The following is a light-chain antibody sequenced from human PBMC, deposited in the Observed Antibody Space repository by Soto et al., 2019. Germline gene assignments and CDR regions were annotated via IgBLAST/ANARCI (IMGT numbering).Light chain of an antibody. CDR2: DAS. CDR3: QHRSNWMFA. CDR1: QSVGSY. V-gene: IGKV3-11*01. J-gene: IGKJ3*01. Sequence: EIVLTQSPATLSLSPGERATLSCRASQSVGSYLAWYQQKPGQAPRLLIYDASNRATGTPARFSGSGSGTDFTLTISSLEPEDFAVYYCQHRSNWMFAFGPGTKVDIK.